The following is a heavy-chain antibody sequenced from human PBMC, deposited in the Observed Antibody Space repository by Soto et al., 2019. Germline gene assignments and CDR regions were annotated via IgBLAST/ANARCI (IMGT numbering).Heavy chain of an antibody. CDR3: ARDAPFTRVRGDYYFDY. CDR1: GFTVSSNY. CDR2: IYSGGST. D-gene: IGHD3-10*01. V-gene: IGHV3-66*01. Sequence: EVQLVESGGGLVQPGGSLRLSCAASGFTVSSNYMSWVRQAPGKGLEWVSVIYSGGSTYYADSVKGRFTISRDNSKNTLYLQMNTPRAEDTAVYDCARDAPFTRVRGDYYFDYWGQGTLVTVSS. J-gene: IGHJ4*02.